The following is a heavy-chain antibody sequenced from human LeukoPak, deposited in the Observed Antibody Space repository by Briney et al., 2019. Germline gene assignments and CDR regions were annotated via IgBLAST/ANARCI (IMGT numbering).Heavy chain of an antibody. CDR2: ISYDGSNK. D-gene: IGHD5-24*01. CDR1: GFTFSSYA. J-gene: IGHJ4*02. Sequence: TGGSLRLSCAASGFTFSSYAVHWVRQAPGKGLEWVAVISYDGSNKYYADSVKGRFTISRDNSKNTLYLQMNSLRAEDTAVYYCARDPGRWLQLRFFDYWGQGTLVTVSS. V-gene: IGHV3-30-3*01. CDR3: ARDPGRWLQLRFFDY.